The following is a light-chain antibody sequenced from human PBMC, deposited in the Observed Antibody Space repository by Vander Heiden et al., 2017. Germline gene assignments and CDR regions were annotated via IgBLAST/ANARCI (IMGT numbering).Light chain of an antibody. CDR2: AAS. J-gene: IGKJ4*02. V-gene: IGKV1-39*01. CDR1: QSISSY. Sequence: DIQITQSPSSLSASVGDRVTITCRASQSISSYLHWYQQKPGKAPKLLVYAASSWQSGVPARFSGSGSGTDFTLTISSLQPEDFATYYCQQSYSTRLTFGGGTKVEIK. CDR3: QQSYSTRLT.